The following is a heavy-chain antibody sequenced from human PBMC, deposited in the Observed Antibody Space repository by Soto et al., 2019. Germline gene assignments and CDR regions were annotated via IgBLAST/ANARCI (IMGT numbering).Heavy chain of an antibody. Sequence: SETLSLTCTVSGGSISSSSYYWGWIRQPPGKGLEWIGSIYYSGSTYYNPSLKSRVTISVDTSKNQFSLKLSSVTAADTAVYYCARQRGSGSYPNWFDPWGQGTLVTVSS. CDR1: GGSISSSSYY. CDR2: IYYSGST. D-gene: IGHD1-26*01. CDR3: ARQRGSGSYPNWFDP. J-gene: IGHJ5*02. V-gene: IGHV4-39*01.